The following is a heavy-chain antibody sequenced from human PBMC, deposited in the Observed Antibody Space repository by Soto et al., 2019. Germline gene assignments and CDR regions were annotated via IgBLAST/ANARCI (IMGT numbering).Heavy chain of an antibody. J-gene: IGHJ4*02. V-gene: IGHV1-69*13. CDR3: ARVEQYSSSSDSREVDY. Sequence: GASVKVSCKASGGTFSSYAISWVRQAPGQGLEWMGGIIPIFGTANYAQKFQGRVTITADESTSTAYMELSSLRSEDTAVYYCARVEQYSSSSDSREVDYWGQGTLVTVSS. CDR1: GGTFSSYA. D-gene: IGHD6-6*01. CDR2: IIPIFGTA.